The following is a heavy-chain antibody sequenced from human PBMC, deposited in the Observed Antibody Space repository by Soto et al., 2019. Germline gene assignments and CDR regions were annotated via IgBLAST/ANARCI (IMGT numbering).Heavy chain of an antibody. J-gene: IGHJ4*02. V-gene: IGHV4-30-4*01. CDR1: YDSISSGDYY. Sequence: QVQLQESGPGLVKPSQTLSLTCTVSYDSISSGDYYWRWIRQPPGRGLEWIGSIYYSGITYYNPSLKSRIIISLGTSKNQFSLKLSSVTAADTAVYYCARGSTVTTTPFDYWGQGTLVTVSS. CDR2: IYYSGIT. CDR3: ARGSTVTTTPFDY. D-gene: IGHD4-17*01.